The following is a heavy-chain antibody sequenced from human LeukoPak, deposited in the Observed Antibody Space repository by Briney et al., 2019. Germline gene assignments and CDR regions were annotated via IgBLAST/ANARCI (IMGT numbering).Heavy chain of an antibody. V-gene: IGHV1-46*01. J-gene: IGHJ4*02. CDR3: ARARGELRFFDPPTSH. CDR1: GYTLTSYY. Sequence: GASVKVSCKASGYTLTSYYMHWVRQAPGQGLEWMGIINPSGGSTTYAQKFQGRVTMTRDTSTSTVYMELSSLRSEDTAVYYCARARGELRFFDPPTSHWGQGTLVTVSS. CDR2: INPSGGST. D-gene: IGHD3-9*01.